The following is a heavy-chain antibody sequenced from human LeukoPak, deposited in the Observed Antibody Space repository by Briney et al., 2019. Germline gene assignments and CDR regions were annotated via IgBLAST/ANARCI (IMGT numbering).Heavy chain of an antibody. Sequence: GGSLRLSCAASGFTVSSNYMSWVRQAPGKGLEWVSVIYSGGSTYYADSVKGRFTISRDNSKNTLYLQMNSLRAEDTAVYYCARVERATYFDYWGQGTLVTVSS. J-gene: IGHJ4*02. CDR3: ARVERATYFDY. D-gene: IGHD5-24*01. CDR1: GFTVSSNY. V-gene: IGHV3-66*01. CDR2: IYSGGST.